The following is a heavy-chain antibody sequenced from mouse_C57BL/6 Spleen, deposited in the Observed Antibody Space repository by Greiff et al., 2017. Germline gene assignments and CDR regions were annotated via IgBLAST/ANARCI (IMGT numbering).Heavy chain of an antibody. D-gene: IGHD1-1*01. CDR1: GYAFSSSW. CDR3: GREGYYYGSSHWDLDV. V-gene: IGHV1-82*01. CDR2: IYPGDGDT. J-gene: IGHJ1*03. Sequence: QVQLQQSGPELVKPGASVKISCKASGYAFSSSWMNWVKQRPGKGLEWIGRIYPGDGDTNYNGKFKGKATLTADKSSSTAYMQLSSLTSEDSAVYFCGREGYYYGSSHWDLDVWGTGTTVTVSS.